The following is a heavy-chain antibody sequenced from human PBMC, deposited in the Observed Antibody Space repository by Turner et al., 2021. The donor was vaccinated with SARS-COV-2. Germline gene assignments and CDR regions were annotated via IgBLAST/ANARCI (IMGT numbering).Heavy chain of an antibody. D-gene: IGHD3-22*01. CDR2: IYYSGST. CDR1: GGSISSSSYY. J-gene: IGHJ6*02. Sequence: QLQLQASGPGLVKPSETLSLTCTVPGGSISSSSYYWGWIRQPPGKGLEWIGSIYYSGSTYYNPSLKSRVTISVDTSKNQFSLKLGSVTAADTAVYYCAGEEVVFRASHTLYYYGMDVWGQGTTVTVSS. CDR3: AGEEVVFRASHTLYYYGMDV. V-gene: IGHV4-39*01.